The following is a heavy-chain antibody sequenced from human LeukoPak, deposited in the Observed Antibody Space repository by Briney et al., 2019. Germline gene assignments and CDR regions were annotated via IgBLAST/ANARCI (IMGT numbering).Heavy chain of an antibody. J-gene: IGHJ4*02. CDR2: ISYDGSNK. V-gene: IGHV3-30-3*01. CDR1: GFTFSSYA. CDR3: ARDRVGDTDYFDY. D-gene: IGHD1-26*01. Sequence: GGSLRLSCAASGFTFSSYAMHWVRQAPGKGLEWVAVISYDGSNKYYADSVKGRFTISRDNSKNTLYLQMNSLRAEDTAVYYCARDRVGDTDYFDYWGQGTLVTVSS.